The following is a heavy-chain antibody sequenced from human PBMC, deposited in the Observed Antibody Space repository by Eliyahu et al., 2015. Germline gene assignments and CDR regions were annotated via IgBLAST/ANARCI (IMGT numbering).Heavy chain of an antibody. D-gene: IGHD2-15*01. Sequence: QVHLVESGGGVVQPGRSLRLSCAASESXFSXYAXXWVRQAPGKGLEWVAIISYDGRNENYADSVKGRFIISRDNSKNTLFLQMDSLRPEDTAVYYCAKDLRDCSGGNCYYYYYGMDVWGPGTTVTVSS. J-gene: IGHJ6*02. V-gene: IGHV3-30*18. CDR1: ESXFSXYA. CDR2: ISYDGRNE. CDR3: AKDLRDCSGGNCYYYYYGMDV.